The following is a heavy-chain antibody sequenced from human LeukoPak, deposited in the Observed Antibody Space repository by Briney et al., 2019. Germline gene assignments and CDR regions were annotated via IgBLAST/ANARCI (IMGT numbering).Heavy chain of an antibody. CDR3: AKEGERPRSYYYDSSGYYFNWFDP. CDR1: GFTFSSHW. D-gene: IGHD3-22*01. Sequence: GGSLRLSCAASGFTFSSHWMSWVRQAPGKGLEWVANIKQDGSEKYYVDSVKGRFTISRDNSKNTLYLQMNSLRAEDTAVYYCAKEGERPRSYYYDSSGYYFNWFDPWGQGTLVTVSS. J-gene: IGHJ5*02. CDR2: IKQDGSEK. V-gene: IGHV3-7*03.